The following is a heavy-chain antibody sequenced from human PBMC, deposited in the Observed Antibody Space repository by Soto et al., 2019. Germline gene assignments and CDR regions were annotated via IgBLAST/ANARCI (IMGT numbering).Heavy chain of an antibody. J-gene: IGHJ6*02. Sequence: GGSLRLSCAASGFTFSSYAMSWVRQAPGKGLEWVSAISGSGGSTYYADSVKGRFTISRDNSKNTLYLQMNSLRAEDTAVYYFAKGPTTVTTDYYYYGMDVWGQGTTVTVSS. D-gene: IGHD4-17*01. CDR2: ISGSGGST. V-gene: IGHV3-23*01. CDR1: GFTFSSYA. CDR3: AKGPTTVTTDYYYYGMDV.